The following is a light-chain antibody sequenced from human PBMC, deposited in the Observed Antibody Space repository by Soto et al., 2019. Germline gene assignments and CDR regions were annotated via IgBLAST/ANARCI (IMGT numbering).Light chain of an antibody. J-gene: IGKJ3*01. CDR1: QSVSSSY. CDR2: GAS. CDR3: QQYGSSPPVT. V-gene: IGKV3-20*01. Sequence: EIVLTQSPGTLSLSPGERATLSCRASQSVSSSYLAWYQQKPGQAPRLLIYGASSRATGIPDRFSGTGSGTDFALTISRREPEDVAVYYYQQYGSSPPVTFGPGTKVDIK.